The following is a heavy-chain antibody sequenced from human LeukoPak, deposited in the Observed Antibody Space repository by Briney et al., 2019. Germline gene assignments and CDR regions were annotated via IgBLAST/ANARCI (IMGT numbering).Heavy chain of an antibody. V-gene: IGHV3-30-3*01. J-gene: IGHJ5*02. D-gene: IGHD6-13*01. CDR2: ISYDGSNK. CDR3: ARDAGRSSWYLLGKPRTLNWFDP. CDR1: GFTFNTYW. Sequence: GGSLRLSCAASGFTFNTYWMSWVRQAPGKGLEWVAVISYDGSNKYYADSVKGRFTISRDNSKNTLYLQMNSLRAEDTAVYYCARDAGRSSWYLLGKPRTLNWFDPWGQGTLVTVSS.